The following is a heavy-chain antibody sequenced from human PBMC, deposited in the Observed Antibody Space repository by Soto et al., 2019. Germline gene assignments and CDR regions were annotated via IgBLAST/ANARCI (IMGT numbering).Heavy chain of an antibody. CDR3: AREYLRRDYDFWSGYPYYFDY. Sequence: GGSLRLSCAASGFTFSSYWMSWVRQAPGKGLEWVANIKQDGSEKYYVDSVKGRFTISRDNAKNSLYLQMNSLRAEDTAVYYCAREYLRRDYDFWSGYPYYFDYWGQGTLVTVSS. CDR2: IKQDGSEK. D-gene: IGHD3-3*01. J-gene: IGHJ4*02. V-gene: IGHV3-7*01. CDR1: GFTFSSYW.